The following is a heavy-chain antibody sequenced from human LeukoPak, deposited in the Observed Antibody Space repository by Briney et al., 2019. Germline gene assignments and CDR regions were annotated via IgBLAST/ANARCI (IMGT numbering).Heavy chain of an antibody. V-gene: IGHV3-9*01. J-gene: IGHJ4*02. CDR1: GFTFDDYA. Sequence: GGSLRLSCAASGFTFDDYAMHWVRQAPGKGLEWVSGISWNSGSIGYADPVKGRFTISRDNAKNTLLLQMNSLRAEDTAVYYCVRDGVGAPPFDYWGQGVLVTVSS. CDR3: VRDGVGAPPFDY. D-gene: IGHD1-26*01. CDR2: ISWNSGSI.